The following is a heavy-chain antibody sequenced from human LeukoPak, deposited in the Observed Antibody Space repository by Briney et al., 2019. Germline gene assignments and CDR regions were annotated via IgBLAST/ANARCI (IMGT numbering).Heavy chain of an antibody. J-gene: IGHJ4*02. CDR2: IIPIFGTA. CDR3: ARDYLGHCGGDCYFFDY. V-gene: IGHV1-69*13. D-gene: IGHD2-21*02. CDR1: GGTFSSYA. Sequence: SVKVSCKASGGTFSSYAISWVRQAPGQGLEWMGGIIPIFGTANYAQKFQGRVTITADESTSTAYMELSSLRSEDTAVYYCARDYLGHCGGDCYFFDYWGQGNLVPVSS.